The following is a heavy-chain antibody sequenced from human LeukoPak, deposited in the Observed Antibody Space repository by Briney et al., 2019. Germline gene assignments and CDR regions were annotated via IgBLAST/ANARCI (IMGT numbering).Heavy chain of an antibody. CDR1: GFTFSSNW. CDR3: ARDVALSTYHYDSSGLLDY. J-gene: IGHJ4*02. CDR2: IKEDGSQK. V-gene: IGHV3-7*01. Sequence: GGSLRLSCAASGFTFSSNWMSWVGQAQGKGREGGANIKEDGSQKYYVDSVKGRLTISRDNAKNSLYLQMNSLRGEDTAVYYCARDVALSTYHYDSSGLLDYWGQGTLVTVSS. D-gene: IGHD3-22*01.